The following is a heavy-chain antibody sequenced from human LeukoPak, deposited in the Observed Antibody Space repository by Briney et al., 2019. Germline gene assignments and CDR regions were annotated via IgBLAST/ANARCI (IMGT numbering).Heavy chain of an antibody. D-gene: IGHD5-18*01. J-gene: IGHJ4*02. CDR1: GGSFSGYY. CDR2: INHGGST. V-gene: IGHV4-34*01. CDR3: ARGKRGYSYANDY. Sequence: SETLSLTCAVYGGSFSGYYWSWIRQPPGKGLEWIGEINHGGSTNYNPSLKSRVTISVDTSKNQFSLRLSSVTAADTAVYYCARGKRGYSYANDYWGQGTLVTVSS.